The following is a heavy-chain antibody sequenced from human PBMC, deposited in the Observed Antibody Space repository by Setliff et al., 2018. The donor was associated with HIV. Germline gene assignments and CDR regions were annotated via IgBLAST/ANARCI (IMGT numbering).Heavy chain of an antibody. Sequence: SETLSLTCTVSGDSFSNYYWSWIRQPPGKGLEWIGYVFYTGSATYNPSLKSRVTMSVDTSQNQFSLKLRSVNAADTAVYYCARDWVTRSNYYGSGSPWYFDFWGRGILVTVSS. V-gene: IGHV4-59*12. J-gene: IGHJ2*01. D-gene: IGHD3-10*01. CDR3: ARDWVTRSNYYGSGSPWYFDF. CDR2: VFYTGSA. CDR1: GDSFSNYY.